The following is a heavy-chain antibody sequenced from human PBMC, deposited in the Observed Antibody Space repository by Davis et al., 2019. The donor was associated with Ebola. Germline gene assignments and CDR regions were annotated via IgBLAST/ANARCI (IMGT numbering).Heavy chain of an antibody. J-gene: IGHJ4*02. V-gene: IGHV4-39*01. CDR3: ARVGDFQGVY. CDR1: GGSISSSGDY. CDR2: IYYRGNT. D-gene: IGHD2-8*01. Sequence: PGGSLRLSCTVSGGSISSSGDYWGWIRQPPGKGLEWIGSIYYRGNTYYNPSLKSRVTISVDTSKNQFSVALTSVTAADTAVYYCARVGDFQGVYWGQGILVTVSS.